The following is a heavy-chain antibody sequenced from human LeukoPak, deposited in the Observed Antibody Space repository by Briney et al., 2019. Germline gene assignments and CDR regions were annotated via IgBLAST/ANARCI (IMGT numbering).Heavy chain of an antibody. CDR1: GGTFSSYA. J-gene: IGHJ4*02. V-gene: IGHV1-69*05. D-gene: IGHD4-17*01. CDR3: ASTDYGDYLYYFDY. Sequence: SVKVSCKASGGTFSSYALSWVRQAPGQGLEWMGRIIPIFGTANYAQKFQGRVTITTDESTSTAYMELSSLRSEDTAVYYCASTDYGDYLYYFDYWGQGTLVTVSS. CDR2: IIPIFGTA.